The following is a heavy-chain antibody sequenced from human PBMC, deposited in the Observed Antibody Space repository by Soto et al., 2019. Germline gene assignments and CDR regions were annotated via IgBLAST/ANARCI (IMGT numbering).Heavy chain of an antibody. CDR1: GFPFRDYA. CDR2: LSYDVRDT. V-gene: IGHV3-33*01. Sequence: GGSLRLSVAAPGFPFRDYAFSWVREPPGKGREWVAVLSYDVRDTSYGDSVRGGFTISRDNAKKLLFLDLTTLRAGDTGVYYCARGQLVNPGYYYALDIWGQGTPVTVSS. J-gene: IGHJ6*02. CDR3: ARGQLVNPGYYYALDI. D-gene: IGHD3-10*01.